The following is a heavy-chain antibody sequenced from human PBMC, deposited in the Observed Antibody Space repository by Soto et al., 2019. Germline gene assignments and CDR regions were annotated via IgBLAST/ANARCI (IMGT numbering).Heavy chain of an antibody. D-gene: IGHD2-2*01. CDR3: ASRYCSSTSCYVF. CDR2: INSDGSST. V-gene: IGHV3-74*01. Sequence: PGGSLRLFCAASGFTFSNYWMHWVRQAPGKGLVWVSRINSDGSSTNYADSVKGRFTISRDNAKNTLYLQMNSRRAEDTAVYYCASRYCSSTSCYVFWGKGTTVTVSS. J-gene: IGHJ6*04. CDR1: GFTFSNYW.